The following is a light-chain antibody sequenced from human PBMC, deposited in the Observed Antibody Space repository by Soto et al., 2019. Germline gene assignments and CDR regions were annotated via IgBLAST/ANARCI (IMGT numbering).Light chain of an antibody. CDR2: SNN. CDR1: SSNIGSNY. J-gene: IGLJ2*01. V-gene: IGLV1-47*02. Sequence: QPVLTQTPSASGTPGQRVTISCSGSSSNIGSNYVYWYQQLPGTAPKLLIYSNNQRPSGVPDRFSGSKSGTSTSLAISGLRSEDETDYYCAAWDDSLSGVVFGGGTQLTVL. CDR3: AAWDDSLSGVV.